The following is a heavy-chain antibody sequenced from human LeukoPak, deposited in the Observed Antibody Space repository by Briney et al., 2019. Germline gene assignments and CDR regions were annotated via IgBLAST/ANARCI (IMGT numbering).Heavy chain of an antibody. Sequence: SQTLSLTCTISGDSVSSNSVTWNWIRQSPSRGLEWLGRTYYRSTWYNDYAVSVRGRITVNPDTSKNQFSPHLNSVTPEDTAVYYCARRLTQYDCFDPWGQGILVTVSS. J-gene: IGHJ5*02. CDR2: TYYRSTWYN. V-gene: IGHV6-1*01. D-gene: IGHD2-2*01. CDR3: ARRLTQYDCFDP. CDR1: GDSVSSNSVT.